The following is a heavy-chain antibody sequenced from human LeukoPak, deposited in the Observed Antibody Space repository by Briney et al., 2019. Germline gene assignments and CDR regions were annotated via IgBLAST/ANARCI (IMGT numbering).Heavy chain of an antibody. CDR2: IYYSGRT. V-gene: IGHV4-59*01. Sequence: PSETLSLTCTVSGGSISSYYWSWIRQPPGKGLEWIGYIYYSGRTNYNPSLKSRVTISVDTSKNQFSLKLSSVTAADTAVYYCARDQGDTALVFDYWGQGTLVTVSS. D-gene: IGHD5-18*01. CDR3: ARDQGDTALVFDY. J-gene: IGHJ4*02. CDR1: GGSISSYY.